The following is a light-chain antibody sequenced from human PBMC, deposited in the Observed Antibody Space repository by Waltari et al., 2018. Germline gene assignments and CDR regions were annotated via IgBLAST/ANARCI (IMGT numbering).Light chain of an antibody. CDR3: QQGSMWPLT. CDR1: ESIASH. CDR2: DAS. Sequence: EIVLTQSPATLSLSPGQRATLSCRASESIASHLAWFRQKPGQPPRLLIYDASTRATGIPARFSGSGFGTEFTLTISSLEPEDFAVYFCQQGSMWPLTFGGGTTVEIK. V-gene: IGKV3-11*01. J-gene: IGKJ4*01.